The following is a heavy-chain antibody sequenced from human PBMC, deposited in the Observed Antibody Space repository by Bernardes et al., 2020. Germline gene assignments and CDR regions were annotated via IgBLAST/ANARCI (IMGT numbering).Heavy chain of an antibody. Sequence: GGSLRLSCAASGFSFSTYTMNWVRQAPGKGLEWVSAISSSSNYIYYADSVKGRLTISRDNAKNSLYLQINSLRAEDTAVYYCATEQIPYPYWGQGTLVTVSS. CDR2: ISSSSNYI. V-gene: IGHV3-21*01. CDR3: ATEQIPYPY. J-gene: IGHJ4*02. CDR1: GFSFSTYT. D-gene: IGHD2-21*01.